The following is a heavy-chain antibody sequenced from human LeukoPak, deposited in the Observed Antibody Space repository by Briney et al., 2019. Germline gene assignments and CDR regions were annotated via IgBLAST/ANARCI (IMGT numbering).Heavy chain of an antibody. CDR3: AKGMDSGWYPYNWFDP. Sequence: GGSLRLSCAASGFTFSSHAMSWVRQAPGKGLEWASAISGSGGNTYYADSVKGRFTISRDNSKKTLYLQMNSLRAEDTAVYYCAKGMDSGWYPYNWFDPWGQGTLVTVSS. J-gene: IGHJ5*02. CDR1: GFTFSSHA. CDR2: ISGSGGNT. D-gene: IGHD6-19*01. V-gene: IGHV3-23*01.